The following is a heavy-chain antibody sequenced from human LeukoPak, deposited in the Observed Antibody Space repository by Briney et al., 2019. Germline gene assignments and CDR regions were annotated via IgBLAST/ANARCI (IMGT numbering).Heavy chain of an antibody. Sequence: SETLSLTCTVSGGSISSYYWTWIRQPAGRGLEWIGRTHTSGSTNYNPSLKSRVTISVDTSKNQFSLKLSSVTAADTAVYYCARGGYYGSGNDFRFDPWGQGTLVTVSS. D-gene: IGHD3-10*01. V-gene: IGHV4-4*07. J-gene: IGHJ5*02. CDR3: ARGGYYGSGNDFRFDP. CDR1: GGSISSYY. CDR2: THTSGST.